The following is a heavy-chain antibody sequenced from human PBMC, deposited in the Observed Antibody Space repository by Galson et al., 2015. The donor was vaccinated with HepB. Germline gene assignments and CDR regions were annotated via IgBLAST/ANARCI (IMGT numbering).Heavy chain of an antibody. CDR1: GYIFSTYD. J-gene: IGHJ4*02. D-gene: IGHD1-7*01. CDR2: MNPDSGNT. V-gene: IGHV1-8*01. CDR3: ARAKTGTLPYYFDY. Sequence: SVKVSCKASGYIFSTYDINWVRQATGQGLEWMGWMNPDSGNTGYGQKFQGRVTMTRNTSISTAYMELSSLNSEDTAVYYCARAKTGTLPYYFDYWGQGTLVAVSS.